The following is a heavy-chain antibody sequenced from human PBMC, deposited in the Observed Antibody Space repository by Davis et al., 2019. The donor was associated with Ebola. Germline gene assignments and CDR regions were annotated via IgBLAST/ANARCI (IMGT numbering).Heavy chain of an antibody. CDR3: AKDSPRKLVVVAAAVDY. CDR1: GFTFSSYG. CDR2: ISYDGGSK. D-gene: IGHD2-15*01. V-gene: IGHV3-30*18. J-gene: IGHJ4*02. Sequence: GGSLRLSCAASGFTFSSYGMNWVRQAPGKGLEWVAVISYDGGSKYYAGSVRGRFTISRDNSKNTLYLQMNSLRAEDTAVYYCAKDSPRKLVVVAAAVDYWGQGTLVTVSS.